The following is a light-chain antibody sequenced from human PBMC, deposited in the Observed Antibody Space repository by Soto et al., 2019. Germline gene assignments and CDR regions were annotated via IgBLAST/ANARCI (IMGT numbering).Light chain of an antibody. V-gene: IGLV5-45*01. CDR1: SGINVGTYR. CDR3: LIWHCSARV. J-gene: IGLJ2*01. Sequence: QPVLTQPASLSASPGASASLTCTLRSGINVGTYRIYWYQQKPGSPPQYLLRYKSDSDKQQGSGVPSRFSGSKDASANAGILLISGLQSEDEADYYCLIWHCSARVFGGGTKVTVL. CDR2: YKSDSDK.